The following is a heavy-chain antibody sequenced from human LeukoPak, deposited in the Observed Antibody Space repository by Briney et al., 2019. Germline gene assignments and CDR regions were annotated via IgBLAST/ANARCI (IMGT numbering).Heavy chain of an antibody. CDR2: ISGSGGRT. CDR1: GFTFSSDA. Sequence: PGGSLRLSCAASGFTFSSDAMSWVRQAPGKGLEWVSVISGSGGRTYYADSVKGRFTISRDSSNNPLYLQMDSLRADDTAVYYCANTDILTGYSDYWGQGTLVSLSS. D-gene: IGHD3-9*01. CDR3: ANTDILTGYSDY. J-gene: IGHJ4*02. V-gene: IGHV3-23*01.